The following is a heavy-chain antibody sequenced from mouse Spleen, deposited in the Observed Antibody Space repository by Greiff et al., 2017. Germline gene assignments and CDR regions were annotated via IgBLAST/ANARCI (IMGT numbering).Heavy chain of an antibody. Sequence: QVQLQQPGAELVMPGASVKLSCKASGYTFTSYWMHWVKQRPGQGLEWIGEIDPSDSYTNYNQKFKGKATLTVDKSSSTAYMQLSSLTSEDSAVYYCAREGSSGLDYWGQGTTLTVSS. CDR2: IDPSDSYT. CDR1: GYTFTSYW. V-gene: IGHV1-69*01. J-gene: IGHJ2*01. CDR3: AREGSSGLDY. D-gene: IGHD1-1*01.